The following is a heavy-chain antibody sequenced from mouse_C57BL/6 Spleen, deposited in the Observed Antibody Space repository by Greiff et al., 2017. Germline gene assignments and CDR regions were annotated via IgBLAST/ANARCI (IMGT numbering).Heavy chain of an antibody. J-gene: IGHJ2*01. CDR2: IDPSDSNT. CDR3: ARELYLYYFDY. D-gene: IGHD5-5*01. Sequence: VQLQQPGAELVMPGASVKLSCKASGYTFTSYWMHWVKQRPGQGLEWIGEIDPSDSNTNYNQKFKGKSTLTVDKSSSTAYMQLTSLTSEDSAVYYCARELYLYYFDYWGQGTTLTVSS. V-gene: IGHV1-69*01. CDR1: GYTFTSYW.